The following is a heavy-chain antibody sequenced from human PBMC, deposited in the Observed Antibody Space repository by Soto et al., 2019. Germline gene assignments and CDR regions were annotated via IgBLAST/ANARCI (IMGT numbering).Heavy chain of an antibody. CDR2: ISYSGST. Sequence: QVQLQESGPGLVKPSETLSLTCTVSGGSISSYYWTWIRQPPGKGLEWIGFISYSGSTSYNSSPKSRVTISVDTSKNPFSLRLSSVTAADTAVYFCASYTGTSFVYWGQGTLVTVSS. CDR3: ASYTGTSFVY. V-gene: IGHV4-59*01. D-gene: IGHD1-26*01. CDR1: GGSISSYY. J-gene: IGHJ4*02.